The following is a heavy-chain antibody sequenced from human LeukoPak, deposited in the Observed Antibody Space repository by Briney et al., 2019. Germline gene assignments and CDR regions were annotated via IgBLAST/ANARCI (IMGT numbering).Heavy chain of an antibody. CDR2: INAGNGNT. J-gene: IGHJ3*02. V-gene: IGHV1-3*01. Sequence: ASVKVSCKASGYTFTSYAMHWVRQAPGQRLEWMGWINAGNGNTKYSQKFQGRVTITRDTSASTAYMELSSLRSEDTAVYYCARDGGLLRGAFDIWGQGTMVTVSS. CDR3: ARDGGLLRGAFDI. D-gene: IGHD3-10*01. CDR1: GYTFTSYA.